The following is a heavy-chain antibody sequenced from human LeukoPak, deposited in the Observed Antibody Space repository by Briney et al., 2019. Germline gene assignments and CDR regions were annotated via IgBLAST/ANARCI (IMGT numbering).Heavy chain of an antibody. J-gene: IGHJ6*03. CDR1: GFTFSSYW. CDR2: IKQDGSEK. D-gene: IGHD3-3*01. V-gene: IGHV3-7*01. CDR3: ARDYESVSIFGVVIASFRDYYYYYMDV. Sequence: PGGSLRLSCAASGFTFSSYWMSWVRQAPGKGLEWVANIKQDGSEKYYVDSVKGRFTISRDNAKNSLYLQMNSLRAEDTAVYYCARDYESVSIFGVVIASFRDYYYYYMDVWGKGTTVTVSS.